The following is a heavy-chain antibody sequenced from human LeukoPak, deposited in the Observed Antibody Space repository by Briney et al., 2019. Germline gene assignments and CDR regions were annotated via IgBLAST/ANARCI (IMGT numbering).Heavy chain of an antibody. Sequence: PGGSLRLSCSASGFTFSTYAMHWVRQAPGKGLEWVAVISYAGGNKYYADSVKGRFTISRDNSKNTLYLQMNSLRAEDTAVYYCARVGAEGYCSGGSCYLGYYYYGMDVWGQGTTVTVSS. CDR2: ISYAGGNK. CDR1: GFTFSTYA. J-gene: IGHJ6*02. D-gene: IGHD2-15*01. CDR3: ARVGAEGYCSGGSCYLGYYYYGMDV. V-gene: IGHV3-30-3*01.